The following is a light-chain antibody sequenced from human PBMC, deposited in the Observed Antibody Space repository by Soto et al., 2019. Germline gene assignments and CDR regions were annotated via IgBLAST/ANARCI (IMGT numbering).Light chain of an antibody. V-gene: IGLV2-14*01. CDR2: AVS. CDR3: SSYTSDNTLV. CDR1: SSDVGGYNY. Sequence: QSALTQPASVSGSPGQSLTISCTGTSSDVGGYNYVSWYQHHPGKAPKLILYAVSNRPSGVSNRFSGSKSGNTASLTISGLQAEDETDYYCSSYTSDNTLVFGGGTKLTVL. J-gene: IGLJ2*01.